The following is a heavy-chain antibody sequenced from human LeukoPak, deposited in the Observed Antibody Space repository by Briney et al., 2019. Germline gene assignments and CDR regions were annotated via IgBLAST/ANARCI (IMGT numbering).Heavy chain of an antibody. V-gene: IGHV3-53*01. D-gene: IGHD6-13*01. J-gene: IGHJ4*02. Sequence: PGGSLRLSCAASGFTVSSNYMSWVRQAPGKGLEWVSVIYSGGSTYYADSVKGRFTISRDNSKNTLYLQMNSLRAEDTAVYYCARALSILYSSSWYYFDYWGQGTLVTVSS. CDR3: ARALSILYSSSWYYFDY. CDR2: IYSGGST. CDR1: GFTVSSNY.